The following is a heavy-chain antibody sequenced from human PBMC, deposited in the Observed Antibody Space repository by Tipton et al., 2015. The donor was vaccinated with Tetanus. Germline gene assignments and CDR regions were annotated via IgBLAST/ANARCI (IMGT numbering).Heavy chain of an antibody. J-gene: IGHJ4*02. CDR3: ARERFVDWLGPFDC. CDR1: GFTFSTHG. D-gene: IGHD3-3*01. CDR2: VWYDGTRK. Sequence: SLRLSCAASGFTFSTHGMHWVRQAPGKGLEWVALVWYDGTRKYYTESVEGRFTISRDNSKNTLYLQMDSLRVEDTATYFCARERFVDWLGPFDCRGQGTLVTVSS. V-gene: IGHV3-33*01.